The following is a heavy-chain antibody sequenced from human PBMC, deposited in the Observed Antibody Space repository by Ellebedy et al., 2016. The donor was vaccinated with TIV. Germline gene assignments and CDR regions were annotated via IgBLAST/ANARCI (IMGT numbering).Heavy chain of an antibody. V-gene: IGHV3-7*01. Sequence: GESLKISXAASGFTFSSYAMSWVRQAPGKGLEWVANIKQDGSEKYYVDSVKGRFTISRDNAKNSLYLQMNSLRAEDTAVYYCARDLRGYSYTYWGQGTLVTVSS. CDR2: IKQDGSEK. D-gene: IGHD5-18*01. CDR3: ARDLRGYSYTY. CDR1: GFTFSSYA. J-gene: IGHJ4*02.